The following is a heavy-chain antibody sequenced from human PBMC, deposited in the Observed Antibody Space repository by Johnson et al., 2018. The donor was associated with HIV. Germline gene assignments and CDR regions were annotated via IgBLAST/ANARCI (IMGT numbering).Heavy chain of an antibody. CDR3: AREDPYDYSTGPDVFDI. J-gene: IGHJ3*02. V-gene: IGHV3-11*04. Sequence: QVQLVESGGGVVQPGRSLRLSCAASGFSFSDYYMSWIRQAPGKGLEWVSFITNSAETMYYADSVKDRFTISRDNAENSLYLQMNSLRAEDTAVYYCAREDPYDYSTGPDVFDIWGQGTMVTVS. CDR1: GFSFSDYY. CDR2: ITNSAETM. D-gene: IGHD2-8*02.